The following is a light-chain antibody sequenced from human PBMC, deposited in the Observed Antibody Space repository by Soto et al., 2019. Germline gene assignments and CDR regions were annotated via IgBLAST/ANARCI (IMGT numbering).Light chain of an antibody. J-gene: IGLJ1*01. V-gene: IGLV2-14*01. CDR3: SSYKRSRYSV. CDR1: SSDDGGSDF. CDR2: DVS. Sequence: QSALTQPASVSGSPGQSITVSCTGTSSDDGGSDFVSWHQQHPGKAPKLMIYDVSKLASGVSNRFSGSKSGNTASLTISGVQAEDDADYYCSSYKRSRYSVLGTATKATV.